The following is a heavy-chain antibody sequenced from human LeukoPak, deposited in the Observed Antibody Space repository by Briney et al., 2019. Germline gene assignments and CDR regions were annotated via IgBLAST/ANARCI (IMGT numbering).Heavy chain of an antibody. CDR2: IFGSGGSA. CDR3: AKTTTGYSSGRYPAWPIDY. V-gene: IGHV3-23*01. Sequence: GGSLRLSCAASGFTFGSYAMSWVRQAPGKGLEWVSGIFGSGGSAHYADSVKGRFTISRDNSKNTVYLQMDSLRVEDTAIYYCAKTTTGYSSGRYPAWPIDYWGQGTLVTVSS. CDR1: GFTFGSYA. D-gene: IGHD2-15*01. J-gene: IGHJ4*02.